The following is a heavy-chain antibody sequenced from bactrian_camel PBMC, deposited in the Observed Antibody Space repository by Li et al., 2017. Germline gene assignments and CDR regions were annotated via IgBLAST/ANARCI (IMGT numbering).Heavy chain of an antibody. Sequence: HVQLVESGGGSVEPGGHLKLSCVASGGELRRIYMAWFRQGPGKEREGVAVDNMHGTHYANSVKGRFTISVDKAKDTVYLQMNSLKPEDTATYSCKTNKWGLPCGDYLQGQGTQVTVS. V-gene: IGHV3S53*01. CDR1: GGELRRIY. D-gene: IGHD1*01. J-gene: IGHJ4*01. CDR2: DNMHGT.